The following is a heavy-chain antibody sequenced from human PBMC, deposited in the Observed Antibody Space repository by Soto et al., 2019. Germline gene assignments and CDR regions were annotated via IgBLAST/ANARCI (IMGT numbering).Heavy chain of an antibody. D-gene: IGHD6-6*01. CDR1: GGSISSYY. CDR2: IYYSGNT. J-gene: IGHJ4*02. Sequence: SETLSLTCTVSGGSISSYYWSWIRQPPGKGLEWIGFIYYSGNTNYNPSLKSRVTMSVDTSKNQFSLKLSSVTAADTAVYYCAGLYSSSPFFNYWGQGTLVTVSS. V-gene: IGHV4-59*01. CDR3: AGLYSSSPFFNY.